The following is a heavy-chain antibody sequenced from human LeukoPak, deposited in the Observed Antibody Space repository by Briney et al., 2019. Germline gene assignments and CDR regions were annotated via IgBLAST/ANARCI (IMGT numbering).Heavy chain of an antibody. D-gene: IGHD2-2*01. J-gene: IGHJ4*02. Sequence: GGSLRLSCAAAGFTFSSYGMHWVRQAPGKGLEWVAFIRYDGSNKYYADSVKGRFTISRDNSKNTLYLQMNSLRAEDTAVHYCAKDVSNIVVVPTNYWGQGTLVTVSS. CDR2: IRYDGSNK. V-gene: IGHV3-30*02. CDR1: GFTFSSYG. CDR3: AKDVSNIVVVPTNY.